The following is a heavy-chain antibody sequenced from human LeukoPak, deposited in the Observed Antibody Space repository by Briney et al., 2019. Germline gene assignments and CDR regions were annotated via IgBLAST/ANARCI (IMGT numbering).Heavy chain of an antibody. D-gene: IGHD6-13*01. J-gene: IGHJ4*02. CDR2: IIPILGIA. V-gene: IGHV1-69*04. CDR3: ARDRIAAAGTDFDY. CDR1: GGTFSSYA. Sequence: PGASVKVSCKASGGTFSSYAISWVRQAPGQGLEWMGRIIPILGIANYAQKFQGRVTITADKSTSTAYMELSSLRSEDTAVYYCARDRIAAAGTDFDYWGQGTLVTVSS.